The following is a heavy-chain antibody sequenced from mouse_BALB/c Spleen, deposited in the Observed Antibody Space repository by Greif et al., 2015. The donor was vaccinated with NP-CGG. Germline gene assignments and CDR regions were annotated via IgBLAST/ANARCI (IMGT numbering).Heavy chain of an antibody. Sequence: EVKLVESGGGLVKPGGSLKLSCAASGFTFSDYYMYWVRQTPEKRLEWVATISDGGSYTYYPDSVKGRFTISRDNAENNLYLQMSSLKSEDTAMYYCARGYGNYGAYWGQGTLVTVSA. CDR2: ISDGGSYT. D-gene: IGHD2-1*01. CDR3: ARGYGNYGAY. CDR1: GFTFSDYY. J-gene: IGHJ3*01. V-gene: IGHV5-4*02.